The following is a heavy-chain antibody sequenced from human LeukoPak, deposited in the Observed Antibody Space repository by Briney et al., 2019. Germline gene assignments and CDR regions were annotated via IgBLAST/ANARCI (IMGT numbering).Heavy chain of an antibody. V-gene: IGHV4-34*01. Sequence: SETLSLTCTVSGGSISSYYWSWIRQPPGKGLEWIGEINYSGSTNYNPSLKSRVTISVDTSKNQFSLKLSSVTAADTAVYYCARGRRYYDSSGYSPFDYWGQGTLVTVSS. CDR3: ARGRRYYDSSGYSPFDY. D-gene: IGHD3-22*01. J-gene: IGHJ4*02. CDR1: GGSISSYY. CDR2: INYSGST.